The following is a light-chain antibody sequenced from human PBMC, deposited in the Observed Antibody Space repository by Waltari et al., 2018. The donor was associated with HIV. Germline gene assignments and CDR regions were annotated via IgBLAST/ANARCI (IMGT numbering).Light chain of an antibody. CDR2: AAS. Sequence: IRMSQSPSSFSASTGDRVTITCRASHGISNYLALYQQQPGKAPKLLIYAASTLRTGNPSRFSGSGSGTDFTLTISCLQSEDLATYYCQQYYNDPYTFGQGTKLEIK. J-gene: IGKJ2*01. CDR1: HGISNY. CDR3: QQYYNDPYT. V-gene: IGKV1-8*01.